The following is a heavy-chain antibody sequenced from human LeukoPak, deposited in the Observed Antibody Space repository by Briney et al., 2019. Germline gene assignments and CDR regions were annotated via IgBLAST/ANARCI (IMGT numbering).Heavy chain of an antibody. Sequence: GGSLRLSCAASGFTFSTYSMNWVRQAPGKGLEWVSYISSSSSYIYYADSVKGRFTISRDNAKNSLYLQMNSLRAEDTAVYYCARDKELVLLDYWGQGTLVTVSS. CDR1: GFTFSTYS. J-gene: IGHJ4*02. V-gene: IGHV3-21*05. CDR2: ISSSSSYI. CDR3: ARDKELVLLDY. D-gene: IGHD6-13*01.